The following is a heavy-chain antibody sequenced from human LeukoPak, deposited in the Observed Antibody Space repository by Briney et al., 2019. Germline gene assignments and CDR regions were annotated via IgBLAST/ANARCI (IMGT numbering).Heavy chain of an antibody. D-gene: IGHD2-15*01. CDR1: GYTFTSYG. CDR3: ARGPYSLRDEWFDP. Sequence: ASVKVSCKASGYTFTSYGINWVRQATGQGLEWMGWMNPNSGNTGYAQKFQGRVTMIRNTSISTAYMELSSLRSEDTAVYYCARGPYSLRDEWFDPWGQGTLVTVSS. CDR2: MNPNSGNT. J-gene: IGHJ5*02. V-gene: IGHV1-8*02.